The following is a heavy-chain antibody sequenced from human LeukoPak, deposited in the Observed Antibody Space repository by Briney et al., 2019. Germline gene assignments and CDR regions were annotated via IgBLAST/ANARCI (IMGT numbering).Heavy chain of an antibody. CDR2: IVVGSGNT. Sequence: ASVKVSCEASGFTFTTSAVQWVRQARVQRLEWIGWIVVGSGNTNYAQKFQERVTITRDMSTSTAYMELSSLRSEDTAVYYCAAETVTRSTYDAFDLWGQGTMVTVSS. D-gene: IGHD4-17*01. V-gene: IGHV1-58*01. J-gene: IGHJ3*01. CDR1: GFTFTTSA. CDR3: AAETVTRSTYDAFDL.